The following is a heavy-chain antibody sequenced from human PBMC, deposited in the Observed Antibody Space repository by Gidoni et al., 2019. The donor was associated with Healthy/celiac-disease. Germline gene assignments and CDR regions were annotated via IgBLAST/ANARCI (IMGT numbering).Heavy chain of an antibody. V-gene: IGHV4-39*01. CDR2: IYYSGST. CDR3: ARRIEYGDYSWYFDL. D-gene: IGHD4-17*01. Sequence: QLQLQESAPGLVKPSETLSPTCTVSGGSISSSSYYWGWIRQPPGKGLEWIGSIYYSGSTYYNPSLKSRVTIYVDTSKNQFSLKLSSVTAADTAVYYCARRIEYGDYSWYFDLWGRGTLVTVSS. CDR1: GGSISSSSYY. J-gene: IGHJ2*01.